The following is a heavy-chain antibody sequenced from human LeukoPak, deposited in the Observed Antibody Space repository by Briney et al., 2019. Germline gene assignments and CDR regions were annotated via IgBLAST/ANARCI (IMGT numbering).Heavy chain of an antibody. CDR2: IHHSGST. J-gene: IGHJ4*02. CDR3: SSHVSAAAGGR. CDR1: GFTFRSYS. Sequence: GSLRLSCAASGFTFRSYSMNWVRQPPGKGLEWIAEIHHSGSTKYNPSLQSRVTISMDTSKNQFSLKLNSMTAADTAVYYCSSHVSAAAGGRWGPGTLVTISS. D-gene: IGHD6-13*01. V-gene: IGHV4-34*01.